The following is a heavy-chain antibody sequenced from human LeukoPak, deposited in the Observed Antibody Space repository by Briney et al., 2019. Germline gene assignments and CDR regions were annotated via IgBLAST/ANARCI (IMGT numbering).Heavy chain of an antibody. V-gene: IGHV3-30*04. J-gene: IGHJ4*02. CDR2: ISYDGSNK. Sequence: GGSLRLSCAASGFTFSRYAMHWVRQAPGKGLEWVAVISYDGSNKYYADSVKGRFTISRDNSKNTLYLQMNSLRAEDTAVYYCAREEWGDPFDYWGQGTLVTVSS. CDR1: GFTFSRYA. CDR3: AREEWGDPFDY. D-gene: IGHD3-16*01.